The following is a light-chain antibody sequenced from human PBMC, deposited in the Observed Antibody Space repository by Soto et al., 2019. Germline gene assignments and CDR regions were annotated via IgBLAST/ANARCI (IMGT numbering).Light chain of an antibody. V-gene: IGLV3-21*02. CDR2: DDS. J-gene: IGLJ2*01. Sequence: SYELTQPPSVSVAPGQTARITCGGTNIGSKSVHWYQQKPRQAPVLAVYDDSDRPSGIPERFSGSNSGNTATLTISRVEAGDEADYYCQVWDSSSDHVVFGGGTKLTVL. CDR3: QVWDSSSDHVV. CDR1: NIGSKS.